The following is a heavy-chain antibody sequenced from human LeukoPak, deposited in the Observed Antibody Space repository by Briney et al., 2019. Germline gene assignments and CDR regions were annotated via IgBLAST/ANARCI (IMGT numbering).Heavy chain of an antibody. Sequence: ASVKVSCKASGYTFTSYYMHWVRQAPGQGLEWMGWINPNSGGTNYAQKFQGRVTMTRDTSISTAYMELSRLRSDDTAVYYCARQAKELRYFDWLLNGFDYWGQGTLVTVSS. CDR3: ARQAKELRYFDWLLNGFDY. D-gene: IGHD3-9*01. V-gene: IGHV1-2*02. J-gene: IGHJ4*02. CDR2: INPNSGGT. CDR1: GYTFTSYY.